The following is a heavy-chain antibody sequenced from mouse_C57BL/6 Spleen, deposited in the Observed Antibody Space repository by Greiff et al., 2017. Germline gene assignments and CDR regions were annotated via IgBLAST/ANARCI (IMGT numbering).Heavy chain of an antibody. Sequence: DVKLVESGGGLVKPGGSLKLSCAASGFTFSSYAMSWVRQTPEKRLEWVATISDGGSYTYYPDNVKGRFTISRDNAKNNLYLQMSHLKSDDTAMYYCARDLTADWYFDVWGTGPTVTVSS. CDR2: ISDGGSYT. CDR1: GFTFSSYA. CDR3: ARDLTADWYFDV. V-gene: IGHV5-4*01. J-gene: IGHJ1*03. D-gene: IGHD4-1*01.